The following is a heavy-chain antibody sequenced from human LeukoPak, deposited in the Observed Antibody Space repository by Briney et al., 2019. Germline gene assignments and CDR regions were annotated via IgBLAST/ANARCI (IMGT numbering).Heavy chain of an antibody. CDR2: INPNRGDT. CDR1: GYTFTDYY. Sequence: ASVKVSCKASGYTFTDYYMHWVRQAPGQGLEWMGWINPNRGDTNYAQKFQGRVTMTRDTSISTAYMELSRLRSDDTAMYYCARDRAFRTYTGRWAYWGQGTLVTVSS. J-gene: IGHJ4*02. CDR3: ARDRAFRTYTGRWAY. V-gene: IGHV1-2*02. D-gene: IGHD3-16*01.